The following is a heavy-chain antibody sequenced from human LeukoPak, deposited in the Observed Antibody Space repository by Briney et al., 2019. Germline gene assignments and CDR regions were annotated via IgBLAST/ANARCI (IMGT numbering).Heavy chain of an antibody. D-gene: IGHD3-16*01. J-gene: IGHJ6*02. V-gene: IGHV3-72*01. CDR1: GFTFSNYW. CDR3: ARDLGGGYARGMDV. Sequence: GGSLRLSCAASGFTFSNYWMTWVRQAPGKGLEWVGRTRNKANSYTTEYAASVKGRFTISRDDSKNSLYLQMNSLKTEDTAVYYCARDLGGGYARGMDVWGQGTTVTVSS. CDR2: TRNKANSYTT.